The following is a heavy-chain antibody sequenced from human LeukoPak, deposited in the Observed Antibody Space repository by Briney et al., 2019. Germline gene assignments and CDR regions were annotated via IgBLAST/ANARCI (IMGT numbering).Heavy chain of an antibody. CDR1: GGTFSIYE. CDR2: VIPMLGVA. CDR3: ARGRATGYFDY. Sequence: ASVTVSFTASGGTFSIYEISWVRQAPGQGLEWMGRVIPMLGVASYAQRFQDRVTITADRSTSTAYMELNSLRSGATAVYYCARGRATGYFDYWGQGTLVTVSS. J-gene: IGHJ4*02. V-gene: IGHV1-69*04.